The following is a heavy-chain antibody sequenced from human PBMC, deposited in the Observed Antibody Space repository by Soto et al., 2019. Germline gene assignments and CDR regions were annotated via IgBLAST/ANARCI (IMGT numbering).Heavy chain of an antibody. CDR2: ISYDGSNK. D-gene: IGHD4-17*01. CDR1: GFTFSSYA. CDR3: AREFGITVTPSFDY. Sequence: QVQRVESGGGVVQPGRSLRLSCAASGFTFSSYAMHWVRQAPGKGLEWVAVISYDGSNKYHADSVKGRFTISRDNSKNTLYLQLNSLRAEDTAVYYCAREFGITVTPSFDYWGQGTLVTVSS. J-gene: IGHJ4*02. V-gene: IGHV3-30-3*01.